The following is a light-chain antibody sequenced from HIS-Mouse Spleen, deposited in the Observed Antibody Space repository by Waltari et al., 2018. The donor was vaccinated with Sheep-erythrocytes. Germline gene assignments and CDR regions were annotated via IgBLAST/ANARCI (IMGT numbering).Light chain of an antibody. V-gene: IGLV2-23*01. J-gene: IGLJ3*02. CDR3: CSYAGSSTPWV. Sequence: QSALTQPASVSGSPGQSITIPCTGTSRDVGSYNLVAWYQQHPGKAPELMIYESSKRPSGVSNRFSGSKSGNTASLTISGLQAEDEADYYCCSYAGSSTPWVFGGGTKLTVL. CDR2: ESS. CDR1: SRDVGSYNL.